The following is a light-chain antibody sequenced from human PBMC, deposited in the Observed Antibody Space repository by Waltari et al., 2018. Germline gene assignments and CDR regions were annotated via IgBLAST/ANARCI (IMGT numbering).Light chain of an antibody. CDR1: TTAVGAYDF. CDR3: SSYTTTNTFV. Sequence: QPALTQPASVSGSPGQSITISCPGSTTAVGAYDFVAWYQQHPGKAPQLMVFDVTHRPSGISNRFSGSKSGDTASLTISGLQAEDEAYYYCSSYTTTNTFVFGTGTNVTVV. CDR2: DVT. J-gene: IGLJ1*01. V-gene: IGLV2-14*01.